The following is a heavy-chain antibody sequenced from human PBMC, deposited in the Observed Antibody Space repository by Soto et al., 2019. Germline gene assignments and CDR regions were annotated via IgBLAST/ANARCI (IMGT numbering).Heavy chain of an antibody. Sequence: ASVKVSCKASGYTFTSYGISWVRQAPGQGLEWMGWISAYNGNTNYAQKLQGRVTMTTDTSTSTAYMELRSLRSDDTAVYYCARKRVDYYYYYYMDVWGKGTTVTVS. J-gene: IGHJ6*03. CDR3: ARKRVDYYYYYYMDV. V-gene: IGHV1-18*01. D-gene: IGHD6-25*01. CDR2: ISAYNGNT. CDR1: GYTFTSYG.